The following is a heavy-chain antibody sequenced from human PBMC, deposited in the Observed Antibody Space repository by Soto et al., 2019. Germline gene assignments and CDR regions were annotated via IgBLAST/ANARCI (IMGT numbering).Heavy chain of an antibody. CDR1: GGTFSSYA. CDR2: IIPIFGTA. V-gene: IGHV1-69*13. CDR3: AREIGIAAAGTHWFDP. D-gene: IGHD6-13*01. Sequence: ASVKVSCKASGGTFSSYAISWVRQAPGQGLEWMGGIIPIFGTANYAQKFQGRVTITADESTSTAYMELSSLRSEDTAVYYCAREIGIAAAGTHWFDPWGQGTLVTVSS. J-gene: IGHJ5*02.